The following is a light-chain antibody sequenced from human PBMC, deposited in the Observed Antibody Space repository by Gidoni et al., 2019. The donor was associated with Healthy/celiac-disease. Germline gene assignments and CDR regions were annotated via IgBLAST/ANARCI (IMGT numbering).Light chain of an antibody. CDR1: QSVLYSYNNKNY. J-gene: IGKJ2*01. CDR2: WAS. Sequence: DIVMTQSPDSLAMCLGERATINCKSSQSVLYSYNNKNYLAWSQQKPGQPPKLLIYWASTRDSGVPDRFSGSGSGTDFTLTISSLQAEDVAVYYFQQYYSTPGRGLDEYTFGQGTKLEIK. V-gene: IGKV4-1*01. CDR3: QQYYSTPGRGLDEYT.